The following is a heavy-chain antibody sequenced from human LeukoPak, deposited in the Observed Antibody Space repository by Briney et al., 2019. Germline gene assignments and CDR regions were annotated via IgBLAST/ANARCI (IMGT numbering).Heavy chain of an antibody. D-gene: IGHD3-3*01. J-gene: IGHJ4*02. CDR3: ARDYKWGYDFWSGYYNEGSDY. CDR1: GFTFSDYW. Sequence: GGSLRLSCAASGFTFSDYWMHWVRQAPDEGLVWVSRISSDGSNTDYADSVKGRFTISRDNAKSTVYLQMNSLRAEDTAMYYCARDYKWGYDFWSGYYNEGSDYWGQGTLVTVSS. CDR2: ISSDGSNT. V-gene: IGHV3-74*01.